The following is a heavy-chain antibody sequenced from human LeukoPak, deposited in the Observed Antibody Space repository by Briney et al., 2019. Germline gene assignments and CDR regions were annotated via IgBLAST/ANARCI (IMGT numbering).Heavy chain of an antibody. CDR2: INPSGGST. CDR1: GYTFTSYY. D-gene: IGHD3-10*01. J-gene: IGHJ6*03. CDR3: ARGPSITMVRGGQWYYYMDV. V-gene: IGHV1-46*01. Sequence: ASVKVSCKASGYTFTSYYMHWVRQAPGQGLEWMGIINPSGGSTNYAQKFQGRVTMTRDTSTNTVYMELSSLRSEDTAVYYCARGPSITMVRGGQWYYYMDVWGKGTTVTVSS.